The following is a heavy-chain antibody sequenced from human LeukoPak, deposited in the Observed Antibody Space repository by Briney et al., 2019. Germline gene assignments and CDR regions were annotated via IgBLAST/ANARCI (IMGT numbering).Heavy chain of an antibody. V-gene: IGHV4-59*01. CDR3: ARDYYYYGMDV. CDR2: IYYSGST. J-gene: IGHJ6*02. CDR1: GGSISSYY. Sequence: SETLSLTCTVSGGSISSYYWSWIRQPPGKGLEWIGYIYYSGSTNYNPSLKSRVTISVDTSKNQFSLKLSSVTAADTAVYYCARDYYYYGMDVWGQGTTVTVSS.